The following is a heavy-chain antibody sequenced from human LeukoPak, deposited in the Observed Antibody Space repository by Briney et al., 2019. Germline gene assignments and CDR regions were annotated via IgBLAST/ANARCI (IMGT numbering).Heavy chain of an antibody. Sequence: SETLSLTCSVSGVSMRDYYWIWIRQPPGRGLEWIGYINYSGATNYTPSLKSRVTISVDKSKKQFSLELRSVTAADTGVYYCAKNLWPHDACDIWGHGTLVTVYS. CDR1: GVSMRDYY. V-gene: IGHV4-59*12. CDR2: INYSGAT. CDR3: AKNLWPHDACDI. D-gene: IGHD3-16*01. J-gene: IGHJ3*02.